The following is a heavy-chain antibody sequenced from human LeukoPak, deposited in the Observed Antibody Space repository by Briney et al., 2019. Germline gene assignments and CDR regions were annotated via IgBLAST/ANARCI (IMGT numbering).Heavy chain of an antibody. CDR3: ARDPCRSTSCLPLHMDV. V-gene: IGHV3-30*01. CDR2: ISYDGSNK. CDR1: GFTFSSYA. Sequence: LGGSLRLSCAASGFTFSSYAMHWVRQAPGKGLEWVAVISYDGSNKYYADSVKGRFTISRDNSKNTLYLQMNSLRAEDTAVYYCARDPCRSTSCLPLHMDVWGKGTTVTVSS. J-gene: IGHJ6*03. D-gene: IGHD2-2*01.